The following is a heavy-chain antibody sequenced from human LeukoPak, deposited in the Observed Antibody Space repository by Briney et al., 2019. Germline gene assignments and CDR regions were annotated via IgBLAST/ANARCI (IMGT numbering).Heavy chain of an antibody. CDR1: GFIFSNYS. V-gene: IGHV3-21*04. Sequence: GGSLRLSCAASGFIFSNYSMNWVRQAPGKGLEWVSSISSSSSYIFYADSVKGRFTISRDNSKNTLYLQMNSLRAEDTAVYYCAKEIYGDSTGGRFQHWGQGTLVTVSS. J-gene: IGHJ1*01. CDR2: ISSSSSYI. D-gene: IGHD4-17*01. CDR3: AKEIYGDSTGGRFQH.